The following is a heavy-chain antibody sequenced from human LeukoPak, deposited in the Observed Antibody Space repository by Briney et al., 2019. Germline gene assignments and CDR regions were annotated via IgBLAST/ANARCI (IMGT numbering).Heavy chain of an antibody. D-gene: IGHD1-26*01. J-gene: IGHJ4*02. Sequence: ASVKVSCKASGYTFTSYGISWVRQAPEQGLEWMGWISAYNGNTNYAQKLQGRVTMTTDTSTSTAYMELRSLRSDDTAVYYCARGPAWELPEGAFDIWGQGTLVTVSA. CDR3: ARGPAWELPEGAFDI. V-gene: IGHV1-18*01. CDR2: ISAYNGNT. CDR1: GYTFTSYG.